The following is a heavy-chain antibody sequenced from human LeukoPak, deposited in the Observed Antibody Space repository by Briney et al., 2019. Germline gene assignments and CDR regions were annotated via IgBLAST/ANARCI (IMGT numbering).Heavy chain of an antibody. V-gene: IGHV1-2*02. CDR1: GYTFTVYY. CDR2: INPNSGGT. J-gene: IGHJ4*02. D-gene: IGHD6-13*01. CDR3: ASLAAADFDY. Sequence: ASVKVSCKASGYTFTVYYMHWVRQAPGQGLEWMGWINPNSGGTNYAQKFQGRVTMTRDTSISTAYMELSRLRSDDPVVDYCASLAAADFDYWGQGTLVTVSS.